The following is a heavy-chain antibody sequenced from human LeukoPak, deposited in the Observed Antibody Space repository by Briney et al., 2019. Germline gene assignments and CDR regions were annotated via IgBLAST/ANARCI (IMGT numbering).Heavy chain of an antibody. CDR3: ATATTVTRVGY. CDR1: GFTFSSYV. CDR2: MSYDGSNK. V-gene: IGHV3-33*05. J-gene: IGHJ4*02. Sequence: GGSLRLSCAASGFTFSSYVMHWVRQAPGKGLEWVAVMSYDGSNKYYADSVKGRFTISRDNSKNTLYLQMNSLRAEDTAVYYCATATTVTRVGYWGQGTLVTVSS. D-gene: IGHD4-17*01.